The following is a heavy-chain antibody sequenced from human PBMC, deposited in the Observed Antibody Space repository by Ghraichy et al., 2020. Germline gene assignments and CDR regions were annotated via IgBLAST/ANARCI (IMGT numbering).Heavy chain of an antibody. J-gene: IGHJ6*02. CDR1: GGSISSGGYS. CDR2: IYHSGST. Sequence: SQTLSLTCAVSGGSISSGGYSWSWIRQPPGKGLEWIGYIYHSGSTYYNPSLKSRVTISVDRSKNQFSLKLSSVTAADTAVYYCARGGIAAAGVFVYYYGMDVWGQGTTVTVSS. CDR3: ARGGIAAAGVFVYYYGMDV. D-gene: IGHD6-13*01. V-gene: IGHV4-30-2*01.